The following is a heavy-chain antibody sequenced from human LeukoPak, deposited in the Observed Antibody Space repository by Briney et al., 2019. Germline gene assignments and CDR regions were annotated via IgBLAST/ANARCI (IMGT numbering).Heavy chain of an antibody. D-gene: IGHD1-14*01. CDR3: ARDSSYKHWFDP. Sequence: ASVKVSCKASGYTFTGYYMHWVRQAPGQGLEWMGWINPNSGGTNYAQKFQGRVTMTRDTSISTAYMELSRLRSDDTAVYYCARDSSYKHWFDPWGQGTLVIVSS. V-gene: IGHV1-2*02. J-gene: IGHJ5*02. CDR1: GYTFTGYY. CDR2: INPNSGGT.